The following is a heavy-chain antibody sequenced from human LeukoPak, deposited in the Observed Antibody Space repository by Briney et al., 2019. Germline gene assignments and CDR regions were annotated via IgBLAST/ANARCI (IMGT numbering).Heavy chain of an antibody. Sequence: SETLSLTCTVSGGSISSYYWSWIRQPPGKGLEWIGYIYYSGSTNYNPSLKSRVTISVDTSKNQFSLKLSSVTAADPAVYYCARFPGFWSGYFANWAQGTLVTVSS. D-gene: IGHD3-3*01. CDR2: IYYSGST. CDR3: ARFPGFWSGYFAN. CDR1: GGSISSYY. V-gene: IGHV4-59*01. J-gene: IGHJ4*02.